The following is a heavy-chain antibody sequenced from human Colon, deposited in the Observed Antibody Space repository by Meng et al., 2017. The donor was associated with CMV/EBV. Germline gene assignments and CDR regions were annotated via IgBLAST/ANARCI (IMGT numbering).Heavy chain of an antibody. Sequence: GGSLRLSCAASGFTFSSYAMHWVRQAPGKGLEWVAVISHDGSNKYYADSVKGRFTISRDNSKNTLYLQMNSLRAEDTAVYYCARDSKGITIFGVVRPYYYGMDVWGQGTTVTVSS. V-gene: IGHV3-30-3*01. CDR2: ISHDGSNK. J-gene: IGHJ6*02. D-gene: IGHD3-3*01. CDR1: GFTFSSYA. CDR3: ARDSKGITIFGVVRPYYYGMDV.